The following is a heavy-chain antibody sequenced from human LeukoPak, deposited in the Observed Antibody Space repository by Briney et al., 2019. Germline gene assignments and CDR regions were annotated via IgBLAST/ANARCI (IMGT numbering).Heavy chain of an antibody. CDR2: ISTSGST. D-gene: IGHD2-15*01. CDR3: ARTHCSGDICYSFSEVHFDY. Sequence: SETLSLTCTVSGGSISSGDFDWSWIRQPAGKGLEWIGHISTSGSTDYNPSLKSRVTMSVDASKNQFSLRLSSVTAADTAVYYCARTHCSGDICYSFSEVHFDYWGQGTLVTVSS. V-gene: IGHV4-61*09. J-gene: IGHJ4*02. CDR1: GGSISSGDFD.